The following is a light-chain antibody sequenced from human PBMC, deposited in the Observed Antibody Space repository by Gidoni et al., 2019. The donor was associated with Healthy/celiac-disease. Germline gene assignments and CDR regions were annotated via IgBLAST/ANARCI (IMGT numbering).Light chain of an antibody. Sequence: QSALTQPASGSGAPGQSITISCTGTSSDVGGYNYVSWYQQHPGKAPKLMIYEVSNRPSGVSTRFSGSKSGNPASLTISGLQAEDEADYYCSSYTSSSTPYVFGTGTKVTVL. CDR1: SSDVGGYNY. CDR2: EVS. J-gene: IGLJ1*01. V-gene: IGLV2-14*01. CDR3: SSYTSSSTPYV.